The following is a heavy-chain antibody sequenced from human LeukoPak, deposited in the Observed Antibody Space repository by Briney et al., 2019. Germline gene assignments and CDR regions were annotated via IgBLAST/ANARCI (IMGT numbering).Heavy chain of an antibody. Sequence: GESLKISCQGSGYSFTTYWIGWVRQMPGKGLEWMGIIYPGDSDTRYSPSFQGQVTISADTSISTAYLQWSSLKASDTAMYYCARQGAARDLDYWGQGTLVTVSS. CDR3: ARQGAARDLDY. V-gene: IGHV5-51*01. CDR1: GYSFTTYW. J-gene: IGHJ4*02. D-gene: IGHD6-6*01. CDR2: IYPGDSDT.